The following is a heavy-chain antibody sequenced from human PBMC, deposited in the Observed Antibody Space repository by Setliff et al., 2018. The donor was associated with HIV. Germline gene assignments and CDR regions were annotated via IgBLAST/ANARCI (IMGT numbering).Heavy chain of an antibody. Sequence: GESLTISCKASGYTFSNSWIAWVRQMPGEGLEWMGIIYPDDSDIRYNPSFQNQITISADKSIATAYLQLNNLKASDTATYYCARRDGRSMNAFQIWGPGTMVTVSS. V-gene: IGHV5-51*01. D-gene: IGHD2-21*01. CDR3: ARRDGRSMNAFQI. CDR2: IYPDDSDI. J-gene: IGHJ3*01. CDR1: GYTFSNSW.